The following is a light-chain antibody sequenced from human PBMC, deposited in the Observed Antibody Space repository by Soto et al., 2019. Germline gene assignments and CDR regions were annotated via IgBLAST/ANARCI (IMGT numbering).Light chain of an antibody. CDR3: QQYNNWGLS. CDR1: ENVGTN. V-gene: IGKV3D-15*01. Sequence: IVMTQSPATLSVSPGDEVTLSCRASENVGTNLAWYQQKPGQAPRLLIYGSSTRATGIPATFSGSGSGTECTLTIRSLKSEESAIYYCQQYNNWGLSFGGGTKVEIK. J-gene: IGKJ4*01. CDR2: GSS.